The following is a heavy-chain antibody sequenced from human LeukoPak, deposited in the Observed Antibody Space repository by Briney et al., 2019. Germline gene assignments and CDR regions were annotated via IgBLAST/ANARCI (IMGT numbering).Heavy chain of an antibody. J-gene: IGHJ4*02. CDR1: GFTFSSYS. V-gene: IGHV3-30*18. CDR3: AKEGGWLRLGFQFYYFDY. Sequence: PGGSLRLSCAASGFTFSSYSMNWVRQAPGKGLEWVAVISYDGSNKYYADSVKGRFTISRDNSKNTLYLQMNSLRAEDTAVYYCAKEGGWLRLGFQFYYFDYWGQGTLVTVSS. D-gene: IGHD5-12*01. CDR2: ISYDGSNK.